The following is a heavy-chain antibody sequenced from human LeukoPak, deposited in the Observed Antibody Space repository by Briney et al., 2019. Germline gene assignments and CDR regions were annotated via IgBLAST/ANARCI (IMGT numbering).Heavy chain of an antibody. CDR2: INHSGST. CDR3: ARTTLTKFDAFDY. Sequence: PSETLSLTCAVYGGSFSGYYWSWIRQPPGKGLEWIGEINHSGSTNYNPSLKSRVTISVDTSKNQFSLKLSSVTAADPAVYYCARTTLTKFDAFDYWGQGTLVTVSS. J-gene: IGHJ4*02. CDR1: GGSFSGYY. V-gene: IGHV4-34*01. D-gene: IGHD4-17*01.